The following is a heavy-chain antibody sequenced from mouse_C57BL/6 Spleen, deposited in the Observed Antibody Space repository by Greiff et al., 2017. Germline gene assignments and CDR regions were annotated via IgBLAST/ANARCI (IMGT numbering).Heavy chain of an antibody. V-gene: IGHV1-7*01. CDR2: INPSSGYT. Sequence: QVQLQQSGAELAKPGASVKLSCKASGYTFTSYWMHWVKQRPGQGLEWIGYINPSSGYTKYNQKFKDKATLTADKSSCTAYMQLRSLTYEDSAVYYSARSPAQGYYAMDYWGQGTSVTVSS. D-gene: IGHD3-2*02. CDR3: ARSPAQGYYAMDY. J-gene: IGHJ4*01. CDR1: GYTFTSYW.